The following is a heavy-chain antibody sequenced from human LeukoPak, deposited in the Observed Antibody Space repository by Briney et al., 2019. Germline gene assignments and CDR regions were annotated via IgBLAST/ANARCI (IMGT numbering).Heavy chain of an antibody. V-gene: IGHV1-2*02. CDR2: INPNSGGT. D-gene: IGHD2-15*01. CDR3: ARGFTRYCSGGSCYCEDY. Sequence: ASVKVSCKASGYTFTGYYMHWVRQAPGQGLEWMGWINPNSGGTNYAQKFQGRATMTRDTSISTAYMELSRLRSDDTAVYYCARGFTRYCSGGSCYCEDYWGQGTLVTVSS. J-gene: IGHJ4*02. CDR1: GYTFTGYY.